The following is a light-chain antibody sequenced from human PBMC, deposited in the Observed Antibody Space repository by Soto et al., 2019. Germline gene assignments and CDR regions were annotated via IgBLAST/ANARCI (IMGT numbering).Light chain of an antibody. Sequence: QSALTQPPSASGSPGQSVTISCSGTSSDVGGYNYVSWYQQHPGKAPKVMIYEVTRRPSGVPDRFSVSRSGNTASLIVSGLQAEDEADYYCSSYAGSNTVAFGGGTKLTVL. CDR2: EVT. V-gene: IGLV2-8*01. CDR3: SSYAGSNTVA. CDR1: SSDVGGYNY. J-gene: IGLJ2*01.